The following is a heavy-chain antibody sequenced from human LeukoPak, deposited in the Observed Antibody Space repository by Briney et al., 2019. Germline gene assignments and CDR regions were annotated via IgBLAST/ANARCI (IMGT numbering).Heavy chain of an antibody. CDR1: SGSISSSSYY. V-gene: IGHV4-39*07. CDR3: ARGQGVTTVDY. Sequence: SETLSLTCTVSSGSISSSSYYWGWIRQPPGKGLEWIGSIYYSGSTYYNPSLKSRVTISVDTSKNQFSLKLSSVTAADTAVYYCARGQGVTTVDYWGQGTLVTVSS. CDR2: IYYSGST. D-gene: IGHD4-11*01. J-gene: IGHJ4*02.